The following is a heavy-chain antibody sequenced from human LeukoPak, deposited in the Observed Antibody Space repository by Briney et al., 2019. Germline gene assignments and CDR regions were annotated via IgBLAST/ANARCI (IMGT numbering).Heavy chain of an antibody. CDR1: GFAFSNYG. CDR3: VKARMPHCGTDCLES. J-gene: IGHJ4*02. Sequence: GESLRLSCAASGFAFSNYGMSWVRQAPGKGLEWVSVIRGSGGGTYYADSVKGRFTISRDNSKNTVYLQMNSLRAEDTAVYYCVKARMPHCGTDCLESWGQGTLVTVSS. D-gene: IGHD2-21*02. V-gene: IGHV3-23*01. CDR2: IRGSGGGT.